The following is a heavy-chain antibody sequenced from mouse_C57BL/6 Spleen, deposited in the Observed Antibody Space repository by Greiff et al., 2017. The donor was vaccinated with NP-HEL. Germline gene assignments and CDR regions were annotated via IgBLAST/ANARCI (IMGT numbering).Heavy chain of an antibody. D-gene: IGHD3-2*02. J-gene: IGHJ4*01. CDR1: GFTFSSYA. CDR3: TRARTGQATSDYAMDY. CDR2: ISSGGDYI. V-gene: IGHV5-9-1*02. Sequence: EVKLEESGEGLVKPGGSLKLSCAASGFTFSSYAMSWVRQTPEKRLEWVAYISSGGDYIYYADTVKGRFTISRDNARNTLYLQMSSLKSEDTAMYYCTRARTGQATSDYAMDYWGQGTSVTVSS.